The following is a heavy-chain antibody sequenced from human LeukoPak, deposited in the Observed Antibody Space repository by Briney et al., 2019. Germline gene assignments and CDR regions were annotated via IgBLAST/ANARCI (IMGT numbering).Heavy chain of an antibody. D-gene: IGHD2-2*01. CDR3: ARGVVPAAFDY. J-gene: IGHJ4*02. CDR1: GSTFSSYS. CDR2: ISSSSDHI. V-gene: IGHV3-21*01. Sequence: PGGSLRFSCAASGSTFSSYSMNWVRQAPGKGLEWVSSISSSSDHIAYADSVKGRFTISRDNAKNALYLQVNSLRAEDTAVYYCARGVVPAAFDYWGQGTLVTVSS.